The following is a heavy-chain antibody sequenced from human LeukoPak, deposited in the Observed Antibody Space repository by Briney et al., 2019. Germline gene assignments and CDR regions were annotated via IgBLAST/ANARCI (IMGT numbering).Heavy chain of an antibody. CDR2: IYPNNGDT. CDR3: AGDGVGTYDY. Sequence: ASVKVSCKASGYTFTDYYIHWLRQAPGQGLEWMGWIYPNNGDTNYAQKFQGSVTMTRDTSINTAYMELSSLLSDDTAVYYGAGDGVGTYDYWGQGTLVTVSS. V-gene: IGHV1-2*02. D-gene: IGHD1-26*01. J-gene: IGHJ4*02. CDR1: GYTFTDYY.